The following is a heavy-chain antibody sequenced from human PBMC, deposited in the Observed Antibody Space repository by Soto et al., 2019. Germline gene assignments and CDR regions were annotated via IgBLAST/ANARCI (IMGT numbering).Heavy chain of an antibody. J-gene: IGHJ6*03. V-gene: IGHV4-31*02. Sequence: QVQLQESGPGLEKPSQTLPLTSIVSGASISSGGYCWCWIRQHAGKGLEWSGYIYCSGSTYYNPSLKSRVTISVDTSKNQFSLKLSSVTAADTAVYYCARVGPSGGRYYYYYMDVWGKGTTVTVSS. D-gene: IGHD3-10*01. CDR2: IYCSGST. CDR1: GASISSGGYC. CDR3: ARVGPSGGRYYYYYMDV.